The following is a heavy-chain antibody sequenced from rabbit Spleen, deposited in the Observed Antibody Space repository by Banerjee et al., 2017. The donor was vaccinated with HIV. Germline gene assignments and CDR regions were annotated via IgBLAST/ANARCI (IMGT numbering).Heavy chain of an antibody. CDR2: IYTGNGKT. Sequence: QEQLEESGGGLVKPEGSLTLTCKASGFSFSSGYDMCWVRQAPGKGLEWIGCIYTGNGKTYYASWAKGRFTISKSSSTTVTLQMTGLTAADTATYFCARDSGVGPYIDGYFNLWGPGPLVTVS. V-gene: IGHV1S45*01. J-gene: IGHJ4*01. D-gene: IGHD3-3*01. CDR1: GFSFSSGYD. CDR3: ARDSGVGPYIDGYFNL.